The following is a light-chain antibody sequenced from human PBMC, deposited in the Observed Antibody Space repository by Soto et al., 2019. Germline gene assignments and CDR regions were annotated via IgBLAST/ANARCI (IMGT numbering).Light chain of an antibody. CDR2: AAS. CDR3: QKYNSAPLP. V-gene: IGKV1-27*01. J-gene: IGKJ5*01. CDR1: QGISNY. Sequence: DIRRTGSPCSLCASVGDRVTITCRASQGISNYLAWYQQKPGKVPKLLIYAASTLQSGVPSRFSGSGSGTDFTLTISSLQPEDVATYYCQKYNSAPLPFGQGTRLEIK.